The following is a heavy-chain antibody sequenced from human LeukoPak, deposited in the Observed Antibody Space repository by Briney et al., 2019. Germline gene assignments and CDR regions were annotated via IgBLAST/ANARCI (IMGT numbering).Heavy chain of an antibody. Sequence: SVKVSCKASGGTFSSYAISWVRQAPGQGLEWMGGIIPIFGTANYAQKFQGRVTITADESTSAAYMELSSLRSEDTAVYYCARDLYCSSTSCSEYFQHWGQGTLVTVSS. D-gene: IGHD2-2*01. CDR2: IIPIFGTA. CDR3: ARDLYCSSTSCSEYFQH. J-gene: IGHJ1*01. V-gene: IGHV1-69*13. CDR1: GGTFSSYA.